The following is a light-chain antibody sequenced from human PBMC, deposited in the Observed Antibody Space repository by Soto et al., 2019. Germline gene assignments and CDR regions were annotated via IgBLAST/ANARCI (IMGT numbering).Light chain of an antibody. CDR2: CNS. CDR3: QSYDSRLSVV. V-gene: IGLV1-40*01. J-gene: IGLJ2*01. Sequence: QSVLTQPPSVSGAPGQRVTISCTGSSSNIGAGYDVHWYQQLPGTAPKLLIYCNSNRPSGVPDRFSGSKSGTSASLAITGLQAEDEADYYCQSYDSRLSVVFGGGTKVTVL. CDR1: SSNIGAGYD.